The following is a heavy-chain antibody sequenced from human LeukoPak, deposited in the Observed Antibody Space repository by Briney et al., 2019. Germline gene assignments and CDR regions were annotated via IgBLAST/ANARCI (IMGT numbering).Heavy chain of an antibody. J-gene: IGHJ4*02. CDR2: ISGSGGST. Sequence: GGSLRLSCAASGFTFSSYAMSWVRQAPGKGLEWVSGISGSGGSTYYADSVKGRFTICRDNSKNTLYLQMNSLRAEDTAVYYCAKRSVVPAATHFDYWGQGTLVTVSS. D-gene: IGHD2-2*01. V-gene: IGHV3-23*01. CDR3: AKRSVVPAATHFDY. CDR1: GFTFSSYA.